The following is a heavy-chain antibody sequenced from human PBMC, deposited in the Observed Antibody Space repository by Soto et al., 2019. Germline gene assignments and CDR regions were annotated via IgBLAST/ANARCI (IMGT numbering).Heavy chain of an antibody. CDR2: ITSDTKTI. CDR1: GFKFSIYS. V-gene: IGHV3-48*02. J-gene: IGHJ4*02. D-gene: IGHD6-19*01. Sequence: EVQLVESGGGLVQPGGSLRLSCAASGFKFSIYSMNWVRQAPGKGLEWSAYITSDTKTIKYADSVKGRFTISRDNAKNSVYLQMNSLSDEETAVYYCARSVEGHFDYWGQGTVVTVSS. CDR3: ARSVEGHFDY.